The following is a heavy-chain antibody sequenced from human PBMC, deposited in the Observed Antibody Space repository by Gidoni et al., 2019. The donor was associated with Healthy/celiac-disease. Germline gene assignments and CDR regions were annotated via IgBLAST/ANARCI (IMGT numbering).Heavy chain of an antibody. CDR3: ARGHPVNTAMVTYYYYGMDV. J-gene: IGHJ6*02. V-gene: IGHV4-34*01. CDR2: IKHSGST. CDR1: GGSFSGYY. Sequence: QVQLQQWGAGLLKPSETLSLTCAVYGGSFSGYYWSWIRQPPGKGLEWIGEIKHSGSTNYNPSLKSRVTISVDTSKNQFSLKLSSVTAADTAVYYCARGHPVNTAMVTYYYYGMDVWGQGTTVTVSS. D-gene: IGHD5-18*01.